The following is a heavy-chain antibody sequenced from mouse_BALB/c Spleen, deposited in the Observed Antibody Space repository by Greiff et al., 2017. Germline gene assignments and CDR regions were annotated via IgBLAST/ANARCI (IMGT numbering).Heavy chain of an antibody. J-gene: IGHJ4*01. CDR2: ISSGSSTI. V-gene: IGHV5-17*02. D-gene: IGHD2-1*01. CDR3: ARGVIYYGNYYAMDY. Sequence: EVQRVESGGGLVQPGGSRKLSCAASGFTFSSFGMHWVRQAPEKGLEWVAYISSGSSTIYYADTVKGRFTISRDNPKNTLFLQMTSLRSEDTAMYYCARGVIYYGNYYAMDYWGQGTSVTVSS. CDR1: GFTFSSFG.